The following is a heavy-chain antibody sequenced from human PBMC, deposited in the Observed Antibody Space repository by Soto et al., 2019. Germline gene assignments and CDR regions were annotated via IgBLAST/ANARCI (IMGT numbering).Heavy chain of an antibody. V-gene: IGHV1-18*01. D-gene: IGHD1-26*01. Sequence: QAQLVQSGSEVKRPGASGKVSCKASGYSFSSYGIVWVRQAPGQGLEWMGWIRPYNGDTNSAQKFQGRVTLTTDTSTSTAYMELRSLRYDDTAVYYCARRAEDHYFYYMGVWGKGTTVTVSS. CDR1: GYSFSSYG. CDR2: IRPYNGDT. CDR3: ARRAEDHYFYYMGV. J-gene: IGHJ6*03.